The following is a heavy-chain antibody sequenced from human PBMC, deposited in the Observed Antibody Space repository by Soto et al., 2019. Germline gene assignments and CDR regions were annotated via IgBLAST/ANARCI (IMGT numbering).Heavy chain of an antibody. D-gene: IGHD3-22*01. CDR2: ISSSSSYI. CDR1: GFPFSSYS. Sequence: TGGSLILSCAASGFPFSSYSMNWVRPAPGKGLEWVSYISSSSSYIYYADSVKGRFTISRDNAKNSLYLQMNSLRAEDTAVYYCASHPRDSSGYWYYFDYWGQGTLVTVSS. J-gene: IGHJ4*02. CDR3: ASHPRDSSGYWYYFDY. V-gene: IGHV3-21*05.